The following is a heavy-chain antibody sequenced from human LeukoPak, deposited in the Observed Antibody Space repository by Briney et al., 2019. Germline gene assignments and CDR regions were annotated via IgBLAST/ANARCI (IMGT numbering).Heavy chain of an antibody. CDR1: GFTFSSYS. CDR2: ISSSSSYT. J-gene: IGHJ6*02. Sequence: NTGGSLRLSCAASGFTFSSYSMNWVRQAPGKGLEWVSFISSSSSYTYYADSVKGRFTISRDNAKNSLYLQMNSLRAEDTAVYYCARDQSAFGDTSGYYSGMDVWGQGTTVTVSS. D-gene: IGHD3-10*01. V-gene: IGHV3-21*01. CDR3: ARDQSAFGDTSGYYSGMDV.